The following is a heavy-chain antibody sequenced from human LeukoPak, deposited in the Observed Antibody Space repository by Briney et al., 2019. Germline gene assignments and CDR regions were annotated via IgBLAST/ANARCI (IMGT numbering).Heavy chain of an antibody. Sequence: PSETLSLTCTVSGGSISSYYWSWIRQPPGKGLEWIGYIYYSGSTNYNPSLKSRVTISVDTSKNQFSLKLSSVTAADTAVYYCARLADTFGGVIVNYFDYWGQGTLVTVSS. CDR3: ARLADTFGGVIVNYFDY. CDR1: GGSISSYY. J-gene: IGHJ4*02. CDR2: IYYSGST. D-gene: IGHD3-16*02. V-gene: IGHV4-59*12.